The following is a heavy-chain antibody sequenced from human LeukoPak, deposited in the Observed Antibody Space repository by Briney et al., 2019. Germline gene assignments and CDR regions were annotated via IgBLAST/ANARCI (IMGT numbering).Heavy chain of an antibody. J-gene: IGHJ2*01. CDR2: ISAYNGNT. CDR1: GYTFTSYD. D-gene: IGHD1-1*01. V-gene: IGHV1-18*01. CDR3: ARVLDDSDYWYFDL. Sequence: ASVKVSCKASGYTFTSYDINWVRQAPGQGLEWMGWISAYNGNTNYAQKLQGRVTMTTDTSTSTAYMELRSLRSDDTAVYYCARVLDDSDYWYFDLWGRGTLVTVSS.